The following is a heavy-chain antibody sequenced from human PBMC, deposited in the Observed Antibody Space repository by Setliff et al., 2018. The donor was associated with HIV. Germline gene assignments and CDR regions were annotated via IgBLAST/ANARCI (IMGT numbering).Heavy chain of an antibody. V-gene: IGHV3-74*03. CDR1: GFTFSTYW. CDR2: INNDWRKT. J-gene: IGHJ5*02. CDR3: ARVASGYDYGWLDP. D-gene: IGHD5-12*01. Sequence: GESLKISCAASGFTFSTYWMHWVRQAPGKGLVWVSHINNDWRKTTYADSVKGRFTVSRDNAKNTMYLQMNSLSAEDTAVYYFARVASGYDYGWLDPWGQGTLVTVSS.